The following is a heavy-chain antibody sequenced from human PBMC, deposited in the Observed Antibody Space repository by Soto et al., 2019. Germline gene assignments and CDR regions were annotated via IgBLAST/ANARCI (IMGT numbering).Heavy chain of an antibody. Sequence: SETLSLTFTVSGGTITSYYWSWIRQPAGKGLEWIGRIYSSGSTNYNPSLNSRVIMSVDTSQNQFSLNLSSVTAADTAKYYCARENLLTAASGKRDFECWGQVTLLTVSS. J-gene: IGHJ4*02. D-gene: IGHD6-13*01. CDR2: IYSSGST. CDR3: ARENLLTAASGKRDFEC. V-gene: IGHV4-4*07. CDR1: GGTITSYY.